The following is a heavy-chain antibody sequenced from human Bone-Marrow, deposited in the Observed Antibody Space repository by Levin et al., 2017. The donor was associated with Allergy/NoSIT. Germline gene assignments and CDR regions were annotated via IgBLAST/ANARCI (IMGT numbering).Heavy chain of an antibody. Sequence: SQTLSLTCTVSGGSISYDSDYWNWIRQPAGKGLEWIGRIYTRGRTNYNPSLKSRVTISVDTSKNQFSLKLKSVTAADTAVYYCARLETEVPTAMYAFDIWGQGTMVTVSS. D-gene: IGHD2-2*01. CDR2: IYTRGRT. J-gene: IGHJ3*02. CDR1: GGSISYDSDY. CDR3: ARLETEVPTAMYAFDI. V-gene: IGHV4-61*02.